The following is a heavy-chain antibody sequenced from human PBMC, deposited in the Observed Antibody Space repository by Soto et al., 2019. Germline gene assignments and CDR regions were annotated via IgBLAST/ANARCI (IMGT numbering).Heavy chain of an antibody. J-gene: IGHJ4*02. CDR3: AREEWLRLGRIAAAGPIDY. Sequence: PGGSLRLSCAASGFTFSSYGMHWVRQAPGKGLEWVAVIWYDGGNKYYADSVKGRFTISRDNSKNTLYLQMNSLRAEDTAVYYCAREEWLRLGRIAAAGPIDYWGQGALVTVSS. CDR1: GFTFSSYG. CDR2: IWYDGGNK. V-gene: IGHV3-33*01. D-gene: IGHD6-13*01.